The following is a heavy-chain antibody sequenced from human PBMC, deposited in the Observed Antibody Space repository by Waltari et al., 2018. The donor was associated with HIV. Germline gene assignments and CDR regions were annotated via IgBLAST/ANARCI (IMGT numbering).Heavy chain of an antibody. CDR2: IYSGGST. J-gene: IGHJ6*02. V-gene: IGHV3-53*04. CDR1: GFTVSSNY. CDR3: ARVGGSYDYYGMDV. D-gene: IGHD3-16*01. Sequence: EVQLVESGGGLVQPGGSLRLSCAASGFTVSSNYMSWVRQAPGKGLEWVSGIYSGGSTYYADSVKGRFTISRHNSKNTLYRQMNSLRAEDTAVYYCARVGGSYDYYGMDVWGQGTTVTVSS.